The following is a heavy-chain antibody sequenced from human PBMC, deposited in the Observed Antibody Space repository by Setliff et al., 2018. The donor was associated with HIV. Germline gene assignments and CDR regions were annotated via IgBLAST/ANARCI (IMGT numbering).Heavy chain of an antibody. Sequence: AGGSLRLSCAASGFTFSNYAMNWVRQAPGKGPEWVSTISGSGGSIYYADSVKGRFTISRDNSKKTVFVQMNNLRAEDTAVYYCAKGAPQLFSYMDVWGKGTTVTVSS. V-gene: IGHV3-23*01. J-gene: IGHJ6*04. CDR1: GFTFSNYA. CDR2: ISGSGGSI. D-gene: IGHD1-1*01. CDR3: AKGAPQLFSYMDV.